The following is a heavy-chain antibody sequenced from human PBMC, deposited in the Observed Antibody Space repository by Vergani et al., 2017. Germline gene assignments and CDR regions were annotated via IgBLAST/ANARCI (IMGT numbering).Heavy chain of an antibody. CDR1: GFTFTDYG. CDR3: VRERALFGAVDF. D-gene: IGHD3-16*01. Sequence: QAQLVESGGGVVQPGSSLRLSCAASGFTFTDYGMHWVRQAPGKGLEWVAVIWSNGVNKYYADSVRGRFTFSRDNSRYTLDLQMDSLRAEDAAVYHCVRERALFGAVDFWGQGTMVTVSS. J-gene: IGHJ3*01. CDR2: IWSNGVNK. V-gene: IGHV3-33*01.